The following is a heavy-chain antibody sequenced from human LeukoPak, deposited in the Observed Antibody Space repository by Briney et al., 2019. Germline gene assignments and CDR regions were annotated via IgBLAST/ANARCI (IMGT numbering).Heavy chain of an antibody. CDR2: IYYSGST. Sequence: PSETLSLTCTVSGGSISSGGYYWSWIRQHPGKGLEWIGYIYYSGSTYYNPSLKSRVTISVDTSKNQFSLKLSSVTAADTAVYYCARIGNDYGDLGVFDYWGQGTLVTVSS. CDR3: ARIGNDYGDLGVFDY. D-gene: IGHD4-17*01. V-gene: IGHV4-31*03. J-gene: IGHJ4*02. CDR1: GGSISSGGYY.